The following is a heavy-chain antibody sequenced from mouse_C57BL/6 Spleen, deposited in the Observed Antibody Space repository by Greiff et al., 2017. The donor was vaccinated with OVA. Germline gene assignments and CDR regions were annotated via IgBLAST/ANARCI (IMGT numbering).Heavy chain of an antibody. V-gene: IGHV5-16*01. Sequence: EVKLMESEGGLVQPGSSMNLSCTASGFTFSDYYMAWVRQVPEKGLEWVANINYDGSSTYYLDSLKSRFIISRDNAKNILYLQMSSLKSEDTATYYCAREHGYYDFDVWGTGTTVTVSS. CDR1: GFTFSDYY. CDR3: AREHGYYDFDV. CDR2: INYDGSST. J-gene: IGHJ1*03. D-gene: IGHD2-3*01.